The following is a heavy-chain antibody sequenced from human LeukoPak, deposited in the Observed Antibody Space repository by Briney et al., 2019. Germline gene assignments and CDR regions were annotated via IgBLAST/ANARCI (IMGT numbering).Heavy chain of an antibody. Sequence: AASVKVSCKASGYTFTGYYMHWVRQAPGQGLEWMGWINPNSGGTNYAQKFQGRVTMTGDTSISTAYMELSRLRSDDTAVYYCARDRDDYGGNPDYWGQGTLVTVSS. D-gene: IGHD4-23*01. CDR1: GYTFTGYY. V-gene: IGHV1-2*02. CDR3: ARDRDDYGGNPDY. J-gene: IGHJ4*02. CDR2: INPNSGGT.